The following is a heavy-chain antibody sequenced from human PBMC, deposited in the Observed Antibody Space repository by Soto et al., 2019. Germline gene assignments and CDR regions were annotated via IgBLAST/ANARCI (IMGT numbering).Heavy chain of an antibody. V-gene: IGHV3-30*18. D-gene: IGHD2-15*01. J-gene: IGHJ1*01. CDR1: GFTFSSYG. CDR3: AKGAEKYCSGGSCYREYFQH. Sequence: SLRLSCAASGFTFSSYGMHWVRQAPGKGLEWVAVISYDGSNKYYADSVKGRFTISRDNSKNTLYLQMNSLRAEDTAVYYCAKGAEKYCSGGSCYREYFQHWGQGTLVTVSS. CDR2: ISYDGSNK.